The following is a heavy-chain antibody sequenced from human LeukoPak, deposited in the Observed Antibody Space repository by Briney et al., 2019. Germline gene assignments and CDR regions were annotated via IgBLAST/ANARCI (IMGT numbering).Heavy chain of an antibody. CDR1: GGSFSGYY. J-gene: IGHJ4*02. CDR3: ARRVVPAARSIDY. V-gene: IGHV4-34*01. D-gene: IGHD2-2*01. CDR2: INHSGST. Sequence: PSETLSLTCAVYGGSFSGYYWSWIRQPPGKGLEWIGEINHSGSTNYNPSLKGRVTISVDTSKNQFSLKLSSVTAADTAVYYCARRVVPAARSIDYWGQGTLVTASS.